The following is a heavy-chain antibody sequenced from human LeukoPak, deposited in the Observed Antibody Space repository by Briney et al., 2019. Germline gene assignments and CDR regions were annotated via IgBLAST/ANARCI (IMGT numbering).Heavy chain of an antibody. CDR3: AKDKSGYSSSWRPFDY. D-gene: IGHD6-13*01. V-gene: IGHV3-9*01. J-gene: IGHJ4*02. CDR1: GFTFDDYA. CDR2: ISWNSGSI. Sequence: GGSLRLSCAASGFTFDDYAMHWVRQAPGKGLEWVSGISWNSGSIGYADSVKGRFTISRDNAKNSLYLQMNSLRAEDTALYYCAKDKSGYSSSWRPFDYWGQGTLVTVSS.